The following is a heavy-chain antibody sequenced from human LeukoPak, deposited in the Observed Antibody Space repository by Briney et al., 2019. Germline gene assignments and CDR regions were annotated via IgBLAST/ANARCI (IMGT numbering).Heavy chain of an antibody. J-gene: IGHJ6*03. CDR1: GYTFTGDY. CDR2: INPNSSGT. D-gene: IGHD4-11*01. CDR3: ARDFNYRNYPPAYYYYDMDV. V-gene: IGHV1-2*02. Sequence: ASVKVSCKASGYTFTGDYMHWVRQAPGQGLEWMGWINPNSSGTNYAQKFQGRVTMTRDTSISTAYMELSRLRSDDTAVYYCARDFNYRNYPPAYYYYDMDVWGKGPTVTVS.